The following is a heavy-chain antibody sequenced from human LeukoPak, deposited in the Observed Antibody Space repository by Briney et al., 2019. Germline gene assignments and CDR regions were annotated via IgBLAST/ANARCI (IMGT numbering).Heavy chain of an antibody. D-gene: IGHD3-16*01. CDR2: IIPIFGTA. Sequence: GASVKVSCKASGGTFSSYAISWVRQAPGQGLEWMGGIIPIFGTANYAQKFQGRVTITADESTSTAYMELSSLRSEDTAVYYCARFPPLRDYYYYMDVWGKGTTVTVSS. V-gene: IGHV1-69*13. CDR1: GGTFSSYA. CDR3: ARFPPLRDYYYYMDV. J-gene: IGHJ6*03.